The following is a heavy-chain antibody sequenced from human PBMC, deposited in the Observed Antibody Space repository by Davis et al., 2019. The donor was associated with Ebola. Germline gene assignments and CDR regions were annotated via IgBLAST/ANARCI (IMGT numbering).Heavy chain of an antibody. CDR1: GGTFSSYA. CDR3: ARGPQRGWFPYYYYGMDV. D-gene: IGHD6-19*01. CDR2: MNPNSGNT. Sequence: ASVKVSCKASGGTFSSYAISWVRQATGQGLEWMGWMNPNSGNTGYAQKFQGRVTITRNTSISTAYMELSSLRSEDTAVYYCARGPQRGWFPYYYYGMDVWGQGTTVTVSS. V-gene: IGHV1-8*03. J-gene: IGHJ6*02.